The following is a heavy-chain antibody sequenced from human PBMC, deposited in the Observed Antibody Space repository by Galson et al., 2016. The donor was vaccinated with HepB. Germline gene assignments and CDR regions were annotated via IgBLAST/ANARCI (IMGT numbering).Heavy chain of an antibody. CDR2: IYWDDHK. V-gene: IGHV2-5*02. Sequence: PALVKPTQTLTLTCTFSGFSLSTGGVGVAWIRQPPGKALEWLALIYWDDHKRYSPSLKSRLTITKDTSTNQVVLTMTNMDPVDTATYYCAHTCSSTTCSHLAPHSFDPWGQGTLVTVSS. D-gene: IGHD2-2*01. CDR3: AHTCSSTTCSHLAPHSFDP. J-gene: IGHJ5*02. CDR1: GFSLSTGGVG.